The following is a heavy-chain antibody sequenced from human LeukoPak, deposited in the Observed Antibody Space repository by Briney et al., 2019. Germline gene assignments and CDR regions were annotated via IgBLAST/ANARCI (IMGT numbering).Heavy chain of an antibody. V-gene: IGHV3-30-3*01. CDR2: ISFDGGNK. CDR1: GFTFTAYA. J-gene: IGHJ4*02. Sequence: GRSLRLSCVASGFTFTAYAMHWVRQAPGKGLEWVAVISFDGGNKYYADSVKGRFTFSRDNSKNTLYLQMNSLRVEDTAVYYCARDWDYYGSGSYSHFDYWGQGTLVTVSS. D-gene: IGHD3-10*01. CDR3: ARDWDYYGSGSYSHFDY.